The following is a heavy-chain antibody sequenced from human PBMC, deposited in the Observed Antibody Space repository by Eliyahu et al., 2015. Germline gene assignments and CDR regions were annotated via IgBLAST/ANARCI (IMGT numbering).Heavy chain of an antibody. V-gene: IGHV4-38-2*01. Sequence: QLQVQESGPGLVKPSXXLSLTCAVSGXXIXTDXYWGWXRQPPGKGLEWIGSVYYSGTTFYNPSLKSRVTMSVDTSKNQFSLKLSSVTAADTSVYYCARQVARGLWYLDVWGSGTVVIVSS. D-gene: IGHD5-12*01. CDR1: GXXIXTDXY. CDR3: ARQVARGLWYLDV. J-gene: IGHJ2*01. CDR2: VYYSGTT.